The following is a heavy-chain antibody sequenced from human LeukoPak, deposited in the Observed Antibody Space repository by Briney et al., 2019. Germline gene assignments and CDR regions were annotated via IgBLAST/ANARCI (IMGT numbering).Heavy chain of an antibody. D-gene: IGHD6-13*01. CDR2: IYYSGST. CDR1: GGSISSYY. CDR3: ARAVRVSSPPYFDY. V-gene: IGHV4-59*08. J-gene: IGHJ4*02. Sequence: PSETLSLTCTVPGGSISSYYWSWIRQPPGKGLEWIGYIYYSGSTNYNPSLKSRVTISVDTSKNQFSLKLSSVTAADTAVYYCARAVRVSSPPYFDYWGQGTLVTVSS.